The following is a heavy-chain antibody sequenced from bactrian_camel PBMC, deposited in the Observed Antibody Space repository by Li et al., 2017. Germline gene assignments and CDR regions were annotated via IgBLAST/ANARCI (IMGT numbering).Heavy chain of an antibody. CDR1: GREFMPTC. Sequence: HVQLVESGGGSVQPGGSLTLSCRFSGREFMPTCMGWFRQPQGKGREGIAAIDRDGGTIYTDSVKGRFTISKDNKKNTLYLQMNNLKPEDTAMYFCAAGCRTATKADYEEDFVYWGQGTQVTVS. J-gene: IGHJ4*01. V-gene: IGHV3S53*01. CDR2: IDRDGGT. CDR3: AAGCRTATKADYEEDFVY. D-gene: IGHD4*01.